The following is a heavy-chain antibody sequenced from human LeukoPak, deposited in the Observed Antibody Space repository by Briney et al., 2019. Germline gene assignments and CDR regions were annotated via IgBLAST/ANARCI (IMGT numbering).Heavy chain of an antibody. CDR2: INPNSGGT. Sequence: ASVKVSCKASGYTFTGYYMHWVRQAPGQGLEWMGWINPNSGGTNYAQKFQGRVTMTRDTSISTAYMELSRLRSDDTAVYYCARDPTDYGDYDFDYWGQGTLVTVSP. J-gene: IGHJ4*02. CDR3: ARDPTDYGDYDFDY. V-gene: IGHV1-2*02. D-gene: IGHD4-17*01. CDR1: GYTFTGYY.